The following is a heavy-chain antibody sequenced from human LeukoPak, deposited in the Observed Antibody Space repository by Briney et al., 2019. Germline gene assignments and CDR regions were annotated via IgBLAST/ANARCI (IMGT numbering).Heavy chain of an antibody. Sequence: PSETLSLTCTVSGGSISSYYWSWIRQPAGKGLEWIGRIYTSGSTNYNPSLKSRVTMSVDRSKNQFSLKLSSVTAADTAVYYCARDLPTTVTTGWFDPWSQGTLVTVSS. V-gene: IGHV4-4*07. J-gene: IGHJ5*02. CDR3: ARDLPTTVTTGWFDP. CDR2: IYTSGST. D-gene: IGHD4-11*01. CDR1: GGSISSYY.